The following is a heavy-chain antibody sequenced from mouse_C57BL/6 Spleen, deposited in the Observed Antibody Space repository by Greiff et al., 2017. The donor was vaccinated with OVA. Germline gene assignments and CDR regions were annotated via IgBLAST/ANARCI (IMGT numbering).Heavy chain of an antibody. D-gene: IGHD3-3*01. J-gene: IGHJ1*03. CDR3: ARWGLPYWYFDV. CDR1: GYTFTSYW. CDR2: IDPSDSYT. V-gene: IGHV1-69*01. Sequence: QVQLKQPGAELVMPGASVKLSCKASGYTFTSYWMHWVKQRPGQGLEWIGEIDPSDSYTNYNQKFKGKSTLTVDKSSSTAYMQLSSLTSEDSAVYYCARWGLPYWYFDVWGTGTTVTVSS.